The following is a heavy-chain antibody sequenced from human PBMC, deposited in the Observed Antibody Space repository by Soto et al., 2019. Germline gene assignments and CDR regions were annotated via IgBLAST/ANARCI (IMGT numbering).Heavy chain of an antibody. D-gene: IGHD2-21*02. J-gene: IGHJ3*02. CDR3: ARRIVVVTAIPFEAFDI. CDR2: IGPIDSYT. V-gene: IGHV5-10-1*01. CDR1: GYSFTSYS. Sequence: LGESLKISCKGSGYSFTSYSISWVRQMSGKGLEWMGTIGPIDSYTNYSPSFQGHVTISTDKSISTAYLQWSSLKASDTAMYYCARRIVVVTAIPFEAFDIWGQGTMVTVSS.